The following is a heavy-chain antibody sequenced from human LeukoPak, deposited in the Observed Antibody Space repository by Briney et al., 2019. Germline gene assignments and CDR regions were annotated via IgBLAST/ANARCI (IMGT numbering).Heavy chain of an antibody. CDR1: GGSISSYY. CDR3: AREAERPPYYDFWSGYGGVFVY. CDR2: IYTSGST. V-gene: IGHV4-4*07. D-gene: IGHD3-3*01. Sequence: SETLSLTCTVSGGSISSYYWSWIRQPAGKGLEWIGRIYTSGSTNYNPSLKSRVTMSVDTSKNQFSLKLSSVTAADTAVYYCAREAERPPYYDFWSGYGGVFVYWGQGTLVTVSS. J-gene: IGHJ4*02.